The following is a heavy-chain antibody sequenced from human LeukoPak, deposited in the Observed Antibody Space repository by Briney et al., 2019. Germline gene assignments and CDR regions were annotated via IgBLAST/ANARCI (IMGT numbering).Heavy chain of an antibody. D-gene: IGHD3-10*01. CDR2: IIPIFGTA. CDR1: GGTFSSYA. CDR3: AAGLWFGELLYDYYYYMDV. V-gene: IGHV1-69*05. Sequence: SVKVSCKASGGTFSSYAISWVRQAPGQGLEWMGGIIPIFGTANYAQKFQGRVTITTDESTSTAYMELSSLRSEDTVVYYCAAGLWFGELLYDYYYYMDVWGKGTTVTVSS. J-gene: IGHJ6*03.